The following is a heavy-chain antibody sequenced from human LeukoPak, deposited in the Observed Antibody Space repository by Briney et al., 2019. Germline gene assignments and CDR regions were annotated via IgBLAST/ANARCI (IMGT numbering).Heavy chain of an antibody. CDR3: ARDAPAAGLYGMDV. CDR1: GGSISSYY. CDR2: IYYSGST. D-gene: IGHD6-13*01. Sequence: SETLSLTRTVSGGSISSYYWSWIRQPPGKGLEWIGYIYYSGSTNYNPSLKSRVTISVDTSKNQFSLKLSSVTAADTAVYYCARDAPAAGLYGMDVWGQGTTVTVSS. J-gene: IGHJ6*02. V-gene: IGHV4-59*01.